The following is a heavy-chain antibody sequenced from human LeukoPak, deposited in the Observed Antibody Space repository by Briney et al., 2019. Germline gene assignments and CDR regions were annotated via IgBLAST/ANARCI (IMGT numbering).Heavy chain of an antibody. J-gene: IGHJ3*02. CDR2: INPSGGST. CDR3: ARDSPKGWLGDEAFDI. V-gene: IGHV1-46*01. D-gene: IGHD5-24*01. Sequence: ASVKVSCKASGYTFTSYYIHWVRQAPGQGLEWMGIINPSGGSTNYAQKFRDRVTMTRDMSTSSVYMELSSLRSDDTAVYFCARDSPKGWLGDEAFDIWGQGTMVTVSS. CDR1: GYTFTSYY.